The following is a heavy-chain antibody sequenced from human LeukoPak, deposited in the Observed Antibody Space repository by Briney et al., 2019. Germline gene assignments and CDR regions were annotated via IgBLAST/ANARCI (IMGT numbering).Heavy chain of an antibody. D-gene: IGHD1-1*01. CDR3: TSWTSGYFDY. CDR1: GGSISSYY. J-gene: IGHJ4*02. CDR2: IYYSGTT. V-gene: IGHV4-59*01. Sequence: PSETLSLTCTVSGGSISSYYWSWIRQPPGKGLEWIGYIYYSGTTNYNPSLKSRVTISVDTSKNQFSLKLTSVTAADTAVYYCTSWTSGYFDYWGQGTLVTVSS.